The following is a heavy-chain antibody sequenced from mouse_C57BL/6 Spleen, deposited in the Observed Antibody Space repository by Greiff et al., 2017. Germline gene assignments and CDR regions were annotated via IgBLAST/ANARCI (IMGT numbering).Heavy chain of an antibody. V-gene: IGHV1-59*01. CDR1: GYTFTSYW. CDR2: IDPSDSYT. J-gene: IGHJ2*01. Sequence: QVQLQQPGAELVRPGTSVKLSCKASGYTFTSYWMHWVKQRPGQGLEWIGVIDPSDSYTNYNQKFKGKATLTVDTSSSTSYMQLSSLTSEDAAVDYCAREALLRDYFDYWGQGTTLTVSS. CDR3: AREALLRDYFDY. D-gene: IGHD1-1*01.